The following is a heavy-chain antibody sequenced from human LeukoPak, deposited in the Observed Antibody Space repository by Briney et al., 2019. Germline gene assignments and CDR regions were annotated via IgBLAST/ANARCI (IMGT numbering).Heavy chain of an antibody. D-gene: IGHD3-10*02. V-gene: IGHV3-20*04. CDR3: ARDMLLEDAFDI. CDR1: GVTFDDHA. Sequence: GGSLRLSCEVSGVTFDDHAINWVRQAPGKGLEGVANINWNGGSTGYGDSVKGRFTISRDNTKNSVFLQMHSLRGDDTAFYYCARDMLLEDAFDIWGQGTMVIVSS. J-gene: IGHJ3*02. CDR2: INWNGGST.